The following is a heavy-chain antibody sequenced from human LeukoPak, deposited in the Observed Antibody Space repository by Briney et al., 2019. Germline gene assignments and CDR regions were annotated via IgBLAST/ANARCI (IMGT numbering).Heavy chain of an antibody. CDR1: GFTFSNAW. Sequence: GGSLRLSCAASGFTFSNAWLSWVRQAPGKGLEWVGRIKSKTDGGTTDYAAPVKGRFTISRDDSKNTLYLQMNSLKTEDTAVYYCTTDRGGYKPFDYWGQGTLVTVSS. V-gene: IGHV3-15*01. CDR2: IKSKTDGGTT. D-gene: IGHD3-16*01. CDR3: TTDRGGYKPFDY. J-gene: IGHJ4*02.